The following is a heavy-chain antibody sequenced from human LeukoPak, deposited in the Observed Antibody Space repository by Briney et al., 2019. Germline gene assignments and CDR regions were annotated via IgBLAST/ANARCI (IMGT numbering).Heavy chain of an antibody. J-gene: IGHJ4*02. CDR2: IRYDGSNK. D-gene: IGHD1-26*01. CDR3: AKDRVGAN. CDR1: GFTVSSNY. Sequence: GGSLRLSCAASGFTVSSNYMSWVRQAPGKGLEWVAFIRYDGSNKYYADSVKGRFTISRDNSKNTLYLQMNSLRAEDTAVYYCAKDRVGANWGQGTLVTVSS. V-gene: IGHV3-30*02.